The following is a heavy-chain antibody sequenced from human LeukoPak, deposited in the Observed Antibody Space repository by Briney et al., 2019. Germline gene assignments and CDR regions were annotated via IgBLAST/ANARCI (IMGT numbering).Heavy chain of an antibody. V-gene: IGHV1-8*01. D-gene: IGHD6-13*01. CDR2: MNPNSGNT. CDR3: ARGRYSSSWYTWFDP. J-gene: IGHJ5*02. CDR1: GYTFTSYD. Sequence: VASVKVSCKASGYTFTSYDINWVRQATGQGLEWMGWMNPNSGNTGYAQKFQGRVTMTRNTSISTAYMELSSLRSEDTAVYYCARGRYSSSWYTWFDPWGQGTLVTVSS.